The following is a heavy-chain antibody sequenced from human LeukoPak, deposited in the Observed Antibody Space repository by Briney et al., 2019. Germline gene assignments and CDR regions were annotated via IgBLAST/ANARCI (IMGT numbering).Heavy chain of an antibody. D-gene: IGHD2-15*01. CDR2: ISSSSSTI. Sequence: GGSLRLSCAASGFTFSSYSMNWVRQAPGKGLEWVSYISSSSSTIYYADSVTGRFTISRDNAKNSLYLQMNSLRDEDTAVYYCARDFVVVVAATLNAFDIWGQGTMVTVSS. J-gene: IGHJ3*02. CDR1: GFTFSSYS. CDR3: ARDFVVVVAATLNAFDI. V-gene: IGHV3-48*02.